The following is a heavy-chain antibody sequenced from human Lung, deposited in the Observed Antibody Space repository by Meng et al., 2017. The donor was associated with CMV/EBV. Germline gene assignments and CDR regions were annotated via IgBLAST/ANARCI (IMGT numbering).Heavy chain of an antibody. Sequence: QVQLQQWGAGLLKPSETLSLTCAVYGGSFSGYYWSWIRQPPGKGLEWIGEIKNSGSTNYNPSLKSRVTISVDTSKNQFSLKLSSVTAADTAVYYCAAIAYCGGDCYSHGADYFDYWGQGTLGTVSS. D-gene: IGHD2-21*02. J-gene: IGHJ4*02. CDR1: GGSFSGYY. CDR3: AAIAYCGGDCYSHGADYFDY. CDR2: IKNSGST. V-gene: IGHV4-34*01.